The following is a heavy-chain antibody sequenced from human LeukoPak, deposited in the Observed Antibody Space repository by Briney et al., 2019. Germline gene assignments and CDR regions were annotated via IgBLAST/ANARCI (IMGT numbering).Heavy chain of an antibody. CDR1: GYTFTGYY. Sequence: GASVKVSCKASGYTFTGYYMHWVRQAPGQGLEWMGWINPNSGGTNYAQKFQGRVTMTRDTSISTAYMELSRLRSDDTAVYYCASHYYDSSGYYSDYWGQGTLVTVSS. CDR2: INPNSGGT. J-gene: IGHJ4*02. CDR3: ASHYYDSSGYYSDY. D-gene: IGHD3-22*01. V-gene: IGHV1-2*02.